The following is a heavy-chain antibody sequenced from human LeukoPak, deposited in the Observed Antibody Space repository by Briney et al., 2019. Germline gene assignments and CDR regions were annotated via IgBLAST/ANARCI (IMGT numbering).Heavy chain of an antibody. CDR2: IYAGKSDA. D-gene: IGHD5-24*01. CDR1: GYPFTTSW. CDR3: AIINHPDGRVY. J-gene: IGHJ4*02. V-gene: IGHV5-51*01. Sequence: GGSLQISWQGFGYPFTTSWIGWGRQLPGKGLEWRAIIYAGKSDAKYSPSFEGQVSISTDSSISTAYLHWSSLKASDTAIYYCAIINHPDGRVYWGQGTLVTVSS.